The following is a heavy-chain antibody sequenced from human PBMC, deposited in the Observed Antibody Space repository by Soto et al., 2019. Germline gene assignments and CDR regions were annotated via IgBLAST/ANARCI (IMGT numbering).Heavy chain of an antibody. D-gene: IGHD1-1*01. CDR3: ARVERGTATTVVDAFDI. Sequence: QVQLQQWGAGLLKPSETLSLTCAVYGGFVSSGSYYWSWIRQPPGKGLEWIGEMSHSGGTHFNPSLKSRVTISVDTSKNQSCRKMSSVTAADTALYYCARVERGTATTVVDAFDIWGPGTIVTVSS. J-gene: IGHJ3*02. CDR2: MSHSGGT. CDR1: GGFVSSGSYY. V-gene: IGHV4-34*01.